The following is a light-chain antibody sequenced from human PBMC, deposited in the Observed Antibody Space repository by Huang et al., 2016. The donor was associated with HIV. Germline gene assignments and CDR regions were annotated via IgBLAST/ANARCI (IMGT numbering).Light chain of an antibody. J-gene: IGKJ4*01. CDR3: QQRGNWQLT. Sequence: EIVLTQSPATLSLSPGERATLSCRASQGLANYLSWYQPKPGQAPRLLIYDASNRATGIPARCSGSGSGTDFTLTISSLEPEDFAVYYCQQRGNWQLTFGGGTKVEIK. CDR2: DAS. V-gene: IGKV3-11*01. CDR1: QGLANY.